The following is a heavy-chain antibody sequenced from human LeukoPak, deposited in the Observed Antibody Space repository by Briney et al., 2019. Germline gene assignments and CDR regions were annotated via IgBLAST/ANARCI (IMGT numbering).Heavy chain of an antibody. Sequence: GGSLRLSCAASGFTLSDHYIDWVRQAPGKGLEWVGFIRSKAYGETADYAASVKGRFTISRDDSKAIAYLQMNSLKTEDTAVYHCTRDRGAYNLYDYWGQGTLVTVSS. CDR3: TRDRGAYNLYDY. CDR2: IRSKAYGETA. CDR1: GFTLSDHY. D-gene: IGHD1-1*01. V-gene: IGHV3-49*04. J-gene: IGHJ4*02.